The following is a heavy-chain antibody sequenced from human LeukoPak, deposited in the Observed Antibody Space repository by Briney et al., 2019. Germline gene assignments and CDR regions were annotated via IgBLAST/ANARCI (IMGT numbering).Heavy chain of an antibody. J-gene: IGHJ4*02. CDR1: GYTFTGYY. D-gene: IGHD5-12*01. V-gene: IGHV1-2*02. CDR3: ARVYNGYDWGGYFDY. Sequence: ASVKVSCKASGYTFTGYYMHWVRQAPGQGLEWMGWTNPNSGGTSYAQKFQGRVTMTRDTSISTAYMELSRLRSDDTAVYYCARVYNGYDWGGYFDYWGQGTLVTVSS. CDR2: TNPNSGGT.